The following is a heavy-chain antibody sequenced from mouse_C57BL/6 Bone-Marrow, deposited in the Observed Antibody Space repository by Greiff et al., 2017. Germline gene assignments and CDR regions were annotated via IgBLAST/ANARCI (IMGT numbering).Heavy chain of an antibody. V-gene: IGHV5-17*01. Sequence: EVKLVESGGGLVKPGGSLKLSCAASGFTFSDYGMHWVRQAPEKGLAWVAYISSGSSTNYYADTVKGRFTISRDNAKNTLCLQMTSLRSEDTARYYCAKDDGPFGVWGTGTTVTGSS. J-gene: IGHJ1*02. CDR3: AKDDGPFGV. CDR2: ISSGSSTN. D-gene: IGHD2-3*01. CDR1: GFTFSDYG.